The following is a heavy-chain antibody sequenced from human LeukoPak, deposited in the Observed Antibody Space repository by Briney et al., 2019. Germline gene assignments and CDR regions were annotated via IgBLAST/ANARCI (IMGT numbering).Heavy chain of an antibody. D-gene: IGHD6-19*01. CDR3: AREPGYSSGWFPLYYFDY. CDR2: LSYDGSNK. CDR1: GFTFSSYA. J-gene: IGHJ4*02. Sequence: PGGSLRLSCAASGFTFSSYAMHWVRQAPGKGLEWVAVLSYDGSNKYYADSVKGRFTISRDNSKNTLYLQMNSLRAEDTAVYYCAREPGYSSGWFPLYYFDYWGQGTLVTVSS. V-gene: IGHV3-30-3*01.